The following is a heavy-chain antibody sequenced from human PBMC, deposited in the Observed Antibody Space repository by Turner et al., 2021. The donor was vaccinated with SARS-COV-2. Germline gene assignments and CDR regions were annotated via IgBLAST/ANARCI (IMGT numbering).Heavy chain of an antibody. Sequence: EVQLVESGGGLVKPGGSLRLSCAASGFTFSSYSMNWVRQAPGKGLEWVSLINSDGSSTRYADSVKGRFTISRDNAKNTLYLQMNSLRAEDTAVYYCASGGSWIYVMDVWGQGTTVTVSS. D-gene: IGHD2-15*01. CDR1: GFTFSSYS. V-gene: IGHV3-74*02. CDR2: INSDGSST. J-gene: IGHJ6*02. CDR3: ASGGSWIYVMDV.